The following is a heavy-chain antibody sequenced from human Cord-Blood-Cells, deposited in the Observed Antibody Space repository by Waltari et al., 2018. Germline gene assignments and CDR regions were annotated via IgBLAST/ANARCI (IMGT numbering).Heavy chain of an antibody. Sequence: QVQLVESGGGVVQPGGSLRLSCAASGFTFSSYGMHWVRQAPGKGLEWVAFIRCGGSNKYYADSVKGRFTISRDNSKNTLYLQMNSLRAEDTAVYYCARGRGTGITPLLDWGQGTLVTVSS. CDR3: ARGRGTGITPLLD. D-gene: IGHD1-26*01. V-gene: IGHV3-30*02. CDR1: GFTFSSYG. CDR2: IRCGGSNK. J-gene: IGHJ4*02.